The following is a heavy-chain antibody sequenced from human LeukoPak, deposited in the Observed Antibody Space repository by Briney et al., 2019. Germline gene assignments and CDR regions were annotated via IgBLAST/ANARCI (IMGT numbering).Heavy chain of an antibody. CDR3: ARGPNSNWSGLDF. D-gene: IGHD6-6*01. CDR2: INSDGSGT. CDR1: GFTFSSYW. Sequence: GGSLRLSCAASGFTFSSYWMHWVCQVPGKGLVWVSRINSDGSGTSYADSVKGRFTVSRDNAKNTLYLQVNNLRAEDTAVYYCARGPNSNWSGLDFWGQGTLLTVSS. J-gene: IGHJ4*02. V-gene: IGHV3-74*01.